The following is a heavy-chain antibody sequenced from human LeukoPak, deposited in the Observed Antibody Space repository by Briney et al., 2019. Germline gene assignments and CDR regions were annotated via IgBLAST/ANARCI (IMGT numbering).Heavy chain of an antibody. D-gene: IGHD4-17*01. J-gene: IGHJ4*02. Sequence: ASVKVSCKASGYTFTGYYMHWVRQAPGQGLERMGWINPNSGGTNYAQKFQGRVTMTRDTSISTAYMELSRLRSDDTAVYYCARGNDYGDYFDYWGQGTLVTVSS. CDR2: INPNSGGT. V-gene: IGHV1-2*02. CDR1: GYTFTGYY. CDR3: ARGNDYGDYFDY.